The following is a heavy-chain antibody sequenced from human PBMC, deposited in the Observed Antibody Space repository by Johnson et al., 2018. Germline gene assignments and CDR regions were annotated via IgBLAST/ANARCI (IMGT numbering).Heavy chain of an antibody. CDR3: ARGVTNFGVVPRPYYYYYYMDV. V-gene: IGHV3-11*04. J-gene: IGHJ6*03. CDR2: ISSSGSTI. CDR1: GFTFSDYY. Sequence: QVQLVQSGGGLVKPGGSLRLSCAASGFTFSDYYMSWIRQAPGKGLEWVSYISSSGSTIYYADSVKGRFTISRDNAKTSLYLQMNSLRAEETAVYYCARGVTNFGVVPRPYYYYYYMDVWGKGTTVAVSS. D-gene: IGHD3-3*01.